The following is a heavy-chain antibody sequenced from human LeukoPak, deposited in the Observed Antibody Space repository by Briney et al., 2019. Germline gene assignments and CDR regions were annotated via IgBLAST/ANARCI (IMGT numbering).Heavy chain of an antibody. Sequence: SEALSLTCAVYGESFSAYFWNWIRQAPGKPLEYIGEINHRGSSHYNPSLKTRVTLSVDTSKNQFSLRLTSVTAADTAVYFCARGSSFDGYCSAGACDAGYYDAWGQGTPVTVSS. CDR2: INHRGSS. CDR3: ARGSSFDGYCSAGACDAGYYDA. CDR1: GESFSAYF. J-gene: IGHJ5*02. V-gene: IGHV4-34*01. D-gene: IGHD2-15*01.